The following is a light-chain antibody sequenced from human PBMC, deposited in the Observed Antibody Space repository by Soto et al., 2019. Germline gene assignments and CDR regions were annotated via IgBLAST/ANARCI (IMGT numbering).Light chain of an antibody. CDR2: VNSDGSH. Sequence: QPVLTQSPSASASLGASVKLTCTLSSGHSSYAIAWHQQQPEKGPRYLMKVNSDGSHSKGDGIPDRFSGSSSGAERYLTISSLQSEDEGDYYCQTWGTARGFGGGTKLTV. CDR1: SGHSSYA. V-gene: IGLV4-69*01. J-gene: IGLJ3*02. CDR3: QTWGTARG.